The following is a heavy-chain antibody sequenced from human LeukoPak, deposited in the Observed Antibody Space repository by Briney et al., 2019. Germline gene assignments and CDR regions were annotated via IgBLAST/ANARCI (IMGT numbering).Heavy chain of an antibody. V-gene: IGHV3-43D*04. CDR3: AKEGRNYFDY. D-gene: IGHD3-10*01. J-gene: IGHJ4*02. CDR1: GFTFDDYS. Sequence: GGSLRLSCAASGFTFDDYSMHWVRQPPGKGLEWVSLITWDGGSTYYADSVKGRFTISRDNSKNSLYLQMNSLRPEDTALYYCAKEGRNYFDYWGQGPLVTVSS. CDR2: ITWDGGST.